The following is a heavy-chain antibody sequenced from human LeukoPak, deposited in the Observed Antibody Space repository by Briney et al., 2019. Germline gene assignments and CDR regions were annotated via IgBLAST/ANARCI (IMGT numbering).Heavy chain of an antibody. CDR2: ISAYNGNT. V-gene: IGHV1-18*01. CDR3: ARRYCSGGSCYSGHNWFDP. J-gene: IGHJ5*02. Sequence: ASVKVSFKASGYTFTSYGISWVRQAPGQGLEWMGWISAYNGNTNYAQKLQGRVTMTTDTSTSTAYMELRSLRSDDTAVYYCARRYCSGGSCYSGHNWFDPWGQGTLVTVSS. D-gene: IGHD2-15*01. CDR1: GYTFTSYG.